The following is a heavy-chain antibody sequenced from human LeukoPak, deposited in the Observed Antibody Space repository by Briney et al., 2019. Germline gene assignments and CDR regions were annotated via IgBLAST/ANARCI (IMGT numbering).Heavy chain of an antibody. CDR3: TRVGYIDEGIDY. D-gene: IGHD5-24*01. CDR1: GLTFSSYA. V-gene: IGHV3-23*01. Sequence: GGSLRLSCAASGLTFSSYAMSWVRQAPGKGLEWVSAISGSGGSTYYADSVKGRFTISRDNSKNTLYLQMNSLRAEDTAIYYCTRVGYIDEGIDYWGQGTLVTVSS. J-gene: IGHJ4*02. CDR2: ISGSGGST.